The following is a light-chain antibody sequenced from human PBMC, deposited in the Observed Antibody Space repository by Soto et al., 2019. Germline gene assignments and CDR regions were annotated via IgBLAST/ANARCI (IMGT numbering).Light chain of an antibody. CDR3: SSYTSSSTYV. V-gene: IGLV2-14*01. Sequence: QSLLSQLPSVSGSPGQSVTIPCTGTSSDVGGYNYVSGYQQHPGKAPRFIIYEVSNRPSGVSNRISGSKSGNTASLTISGLQAEDEADYYCSSYTSSSTYVFGTGTKVTVL. CDR2: EVS. J-gene: IGLJ1*01. CDR1: SSDVGGYNY.